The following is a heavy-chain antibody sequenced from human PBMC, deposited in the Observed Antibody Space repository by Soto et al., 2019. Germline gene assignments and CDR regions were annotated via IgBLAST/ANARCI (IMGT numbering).Heavy chain of an antibody. CDR1: GFTFSSYE. Sequence: PGGSLRLSCAASGFTFSSYEMNWVRQAPGKGLEWVSYISSSGSTIYYADSVKGRFTISRDNAKNSLYLQMNSLRAEDTAVYYCAREGYYYDSSGYYEGDAFDIWGQGTMVTVSS. CDR2: ISSSGSTI. CDR3: AREGYYYDSSGYYEGDAFDI. D-gene: IGHD3-22*01. J-gene: IGHJ3*02. V-gene: IGHV3-48*03.